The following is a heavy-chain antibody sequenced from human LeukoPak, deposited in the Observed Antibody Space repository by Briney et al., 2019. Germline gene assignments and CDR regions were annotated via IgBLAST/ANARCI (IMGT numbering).Heavy chain of an antibody. CDR3: ARRNRWELLDF. J-gene: IGHJ4*02. CDR2: IYHSGST. CDR1: GGSISSGGYS. Sequence: SETLSLTCAVSGGSISSGGYSWSWIRQPPGKGLEWIGYIYHSGSTYYNPSLKSRVTISVDRSKNQFSLKLGSVTAADTAVYYCARRNRWELLDFWGQGTLVTVSS. V-gene: IGHV4-30-2*01. D-gene: IGHD1-26*01.